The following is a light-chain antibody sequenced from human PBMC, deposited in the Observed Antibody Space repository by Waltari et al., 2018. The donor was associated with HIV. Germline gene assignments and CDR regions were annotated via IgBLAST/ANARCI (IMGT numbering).Light chain of an antibody. Sequence: SSELTQDPAVSVALGPTVRITFQGDSLRSYYASWYQQKPGQAPVLVIYGKNNRPSGIPDRFSGSSSGNTASLTITGAQAEDEADYYCNSRDSSGNHPYVVFGGGTKLTVL. V-gene: IGLV3-19*01. CDR1: SLRSYY. CDR3: NSRDSSGNHPYVV. J-gene: IGLJ2*01. CDR2: GKN.